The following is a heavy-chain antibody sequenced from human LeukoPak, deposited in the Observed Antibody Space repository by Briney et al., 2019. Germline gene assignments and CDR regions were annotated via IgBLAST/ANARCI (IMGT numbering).Heavy chain of an antibody. CDR1: GGSISSGSYY. Sequence: SQTLSLTCTVSGGSISSGSYYWSWIRQPAGKGLEWIGYIYHSGSTYYNPSLKSRVTISVDKSKNQFSLKLSSVTAADTAVYYCARDKRWLDGMDVWGQGTTVTVSS. D-gene: IGHD5-12*01. CDR2: IYHSGST. V-gene: IGHV4-30-2*01. J-gene: IGHJ6*02. CDR3: ARDKRWLDGMDV.